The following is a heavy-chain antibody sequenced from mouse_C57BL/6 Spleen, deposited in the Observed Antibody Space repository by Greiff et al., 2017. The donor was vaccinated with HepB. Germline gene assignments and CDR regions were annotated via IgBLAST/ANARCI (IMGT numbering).Heavy chain of an antibody. V-gene: IGHV1-80*01. D-gene: IGHD2-1*01. J-gene: IGHJ2*01. CDR1: GYAFSSYW. CDR3: ARDGNYAYFDY. Sequence: VQLVESGAELVKPGASVKISCKASGYAFSSYWMNWVKQRPGKGLEWIGQIYPGDGDTNYNGKFKGKATLTADKSSSTAYMQLSSLTSEDSAVYFCARDGNYAYFDYWGQGTTLTVSS. CDR2: IYPGDGDT.